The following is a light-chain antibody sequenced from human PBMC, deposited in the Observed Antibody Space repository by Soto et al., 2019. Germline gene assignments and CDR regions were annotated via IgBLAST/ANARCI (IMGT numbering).Light chain of an antibody. CDR2: DAS. CDR1: QSVRSY. CDR3: QQRSNWPPGYT. Sequence: EIVLTQSPDTLSLSPGERATLSCRASQSVRSYLAWYQQKPGQAPRLLIYDASNRATGIPARFSGRGSGTDFTLPISSLEPEDFAVYYCQQRSNWPPGYTFGQGTKLEIK. J-gene: IGKJ2*01. V-gene: IGKV3-11*01.